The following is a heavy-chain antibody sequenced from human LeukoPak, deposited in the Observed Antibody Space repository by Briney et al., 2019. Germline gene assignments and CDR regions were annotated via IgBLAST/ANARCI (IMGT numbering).Heavy chain of an antibody. CDR1: GGSISSSSYY. J-gene: IGHJ4*02. Sequence: SETLSLTCTVSGGSISSSSYYWGWIRQPPGKGLEWIGSIYYSGSTYYNPSLKSRATISVDTSKNQFSLKLSSVTAADTAVYYCARHVGYSGYDYIDYWGQGTLVTVSS. CDR3: ARHVGYSGYDYIDY. V-gene: IGHV4-39*01. D-gene: IGHD5-12*01. CDR2: IYYSGST.